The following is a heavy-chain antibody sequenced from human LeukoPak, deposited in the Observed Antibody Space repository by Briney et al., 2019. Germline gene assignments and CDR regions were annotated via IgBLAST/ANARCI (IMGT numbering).Heavy chain of an antibody. CDR1: GFTFSSYA. Sequence: PGGSLRLSCAASGFTFSSYAMSWVRQAPGKGLEWVSAISGSGGSTYYADSVKGRFTISRDNSKNTLYLQMNSLRAEDTAVYYCAEVPSITMIVVVRSWGQGTLVTVSS. D-gene: IGHD3-22*01. CDR3: AEVPSITMIVVVRS. V-gene: IGHV3-23*01. J-gene: IGHJ4*02. CDR2: ISGSGGST.